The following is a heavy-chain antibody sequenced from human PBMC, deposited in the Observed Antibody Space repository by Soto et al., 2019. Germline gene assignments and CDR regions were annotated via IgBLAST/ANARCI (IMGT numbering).Heavy chain of an antibody. CDR2: INHSGST. V-gene: IGHV4-34*01. CDR3: AAGDYRFLAAAGLDY. D-gene: IGHD6-13*01. Sequence: SETLSLTCAVYGGSFSGYYWSWIRQPPGKGLEWIGEINHSGSTNYNPSPKSRVTISVDTSKNQFSLRLSSVTAADPAVYYCAAGDYRFLAAAGLDYWGQGTLVTVSS. J-gene: IGHJ4*02. CDR1: GGSFSGYY.